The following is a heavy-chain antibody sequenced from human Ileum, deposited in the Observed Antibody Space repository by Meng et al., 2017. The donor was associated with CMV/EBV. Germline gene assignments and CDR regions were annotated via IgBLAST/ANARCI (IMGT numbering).Heavy chain of an antibody. J-gene: IGHJ4*02. D-gene: IGHD1-26*01. CDR3: TTHFWGSWYSERGGSRFNY. Sequence: NAWLSWVRQAPGKGLEWVGRVRSKTDGGTTDYAAPVKGRFTISRDDSKDTLYLQMDSLKIEDTAVYYCTTHFWGSWYSERGGSRFNYWGQGTLVTVSS. CDR1: NAW. V-gene: IGHV3-15*01. CDR2: VRSKTDGGTT.